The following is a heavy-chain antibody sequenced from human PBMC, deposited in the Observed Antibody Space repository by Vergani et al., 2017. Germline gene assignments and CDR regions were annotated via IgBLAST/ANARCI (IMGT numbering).Heavy chain of an antibody. V-gene: IGHV4-59*06. Sequence: QVQLQESGPGLVKPSETLSLTCTVSGGSISSYYWSWIRQPPGKGLEWIGYIYYSGSTYYNPSLKSRVTISVETSKNQFSLKLSSVNAADTAVYYCARHKEQLVPGNYYYYYYMDVGGKGTTVTVSS. D-gene: IGHD6-13*01. CDR2: IYYSGST. CDR3: ARHKEQLVPGNYYYYYYMDV. CDR1: GGSISSYY. J-gene: IGHJ6*03.